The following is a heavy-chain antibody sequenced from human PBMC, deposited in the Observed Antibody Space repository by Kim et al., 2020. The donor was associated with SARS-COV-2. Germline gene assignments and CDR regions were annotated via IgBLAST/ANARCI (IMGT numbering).Heavy chain of an antibody. CDR2: INHSGST. D-gene: IGHD2-2*01. CDR3: ARAWIVVVPAAMRVGAFDI. Sequence: SETLSLTCAVYGGSFSGYYWSWIRQPPGKGLEWIGEINHSGSTNYNPSLKSRVTISVDTSKNQFSLKLSSVTAADTAVYYCARAWIVVVPAAMRVGAFDIWGQGTMVTVSS. V-gene: IGHV4-34*01. J-gene: IGHJ3*02. CDR1: GGSFSGYY.